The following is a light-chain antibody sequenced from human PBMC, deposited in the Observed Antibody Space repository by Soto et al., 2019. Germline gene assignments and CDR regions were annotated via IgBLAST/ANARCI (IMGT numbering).Light chain of an antibody. Sequence: DIQMTQSPSTLSASVGDRVTITCRASQSISSWLAWYQQKPGKAPNLLIYDASTLASGVPSRFSGSGSGTEFTLTISSLQPDDFATYYCQQYNGYTLTFGGGTRVEIK. CDR1: QSISSW. CDR3: QQYNGYTLT. CDR2: DAS. J-gene: IGKJ4*01. V-gene: IGKV1-5*01.